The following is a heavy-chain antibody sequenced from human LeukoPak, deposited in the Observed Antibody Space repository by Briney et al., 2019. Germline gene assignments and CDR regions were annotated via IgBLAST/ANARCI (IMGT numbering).Heavy chain of an antibody. Sequence: GGSLRLSCEGSGFTFSKMNWVRQAPGKGLEWVSYVSDSGSPVYYADSVKGRFTIPRDNAKNSLYLQMNSLRAEDTAVYYCVRKPFYGSGIGHWGQGTLVTVSS. D-gene: IGHD3-10*01. CDR3: VRKPFYGSGIGH. CDR1: GFTFSK. V-gene: IGHV3-48*03. CDR2: VSDSGSPV. J-gene: IGHJ4*02.